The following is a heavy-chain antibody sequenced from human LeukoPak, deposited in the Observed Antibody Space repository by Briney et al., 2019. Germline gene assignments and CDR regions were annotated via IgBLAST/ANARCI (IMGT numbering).Heavy chain of an antibody. CDR3: AVQSPYSSSWYGAFDI. CDR2: ISYDGSNK. CDR1: GFTFSSYA. Sequence: PAGGSLRLSCAASGFTFSSYAMHWVRQAQGKGLEWVAVISYDGSNKYYADAVKGRFTISRDNSKNTLYLQMNSLRAGDTAVYYCAVQSPYSSSWYGAFDIWGQGTMVTVSS. V-gene: IGHV3-30-3*01. J-gene: IGHJ3*02. D-gene: IGHD6-13*01.